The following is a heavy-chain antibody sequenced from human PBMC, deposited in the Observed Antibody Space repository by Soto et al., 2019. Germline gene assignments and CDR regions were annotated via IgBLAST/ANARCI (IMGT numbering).Heavy chain of an antibody. CDR1: GGSISSGGYY. CDR2: IYYSGST. J-gene: IGHJ6*02. V-gene: IGHV4-31*03. CDR3: ARISLSTYYYYYGMDV. Sequence: QTLSLTCTVSGGSISSGGYYWSWIRQHPGKGLEWIGYIYYSGSTYYNPSLKSRVTISVDTSKNQFSLKLSSVTAADTAVYYCARISLSTYYYYYGMDVWGQGTTVTVSS.